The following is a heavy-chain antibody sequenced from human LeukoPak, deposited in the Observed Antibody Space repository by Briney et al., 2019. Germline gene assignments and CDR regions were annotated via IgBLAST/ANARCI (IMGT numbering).Heavy chain of an antibody. J-gene: IGHJ4*02. Sequence: SETLFLTCAVYGGSFSGYYWNWIRQPPGKGLEWIGVINHSGSTNYNPSLKSRVTISVDTSKNQFSLKLSSVTAADTAVYYCARHRIRSYYDSSGYYNFDYWGQGTLVTVSS. CDR2: INHSGST. V-gene: IGHV4-34*01. D-gene: IGHD3-22*01. CDR1: GGSFSGYY. CDR3: ARHRIRSYYDSSGYYNFDY.